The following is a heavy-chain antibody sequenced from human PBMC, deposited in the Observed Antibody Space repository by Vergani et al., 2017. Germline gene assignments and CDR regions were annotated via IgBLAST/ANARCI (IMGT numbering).Heavy chain of an antibody. Sequence: QVHLQESGPGRVKPSETLTLTCTVSYGSINNYYGNWIRQPPGKGLQWIGSIHYSGDTSYANYNLSLKSRVSISVDASKNQFSLRLTAVTAADTAMYYCAGDTHSWERADRWGQGVRVTVSS. CDR1: YGSINNYY. V-gene: IGHV4-59*01. D-gene: IGHD6-13*01. CDR3: AGDTHSWERADR. CDR2: IHYSGDTSYA. J-gene: IGHJ5*02.